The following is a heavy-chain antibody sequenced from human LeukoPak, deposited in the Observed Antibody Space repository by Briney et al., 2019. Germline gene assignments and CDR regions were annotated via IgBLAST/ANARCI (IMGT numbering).Heavy chain of an antibody. D-gene: IGHD6-13*01. CDR1: GGTFSSYA. CDR2: IIPILGIA. CDR3: ARDGSSSWYYFDY. V-gene: IGHV1-69*04. Sequence: SVTVSCKASGGTFSSYAISWVRQAPGQGLEWMGRIIPILGIANYAQKFQGRVTITADKSTSTAYMELSSLRSEDTAVYYCARDGSSSWYYFDYWGQGTLVTVSS. J-gene: IGHJ4*02.